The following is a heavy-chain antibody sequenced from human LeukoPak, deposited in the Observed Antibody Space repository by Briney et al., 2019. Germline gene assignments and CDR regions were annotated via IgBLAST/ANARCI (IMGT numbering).Heavy chain of an antibody. CDR1: GDSISSYY. Sequence: SETLSLTCIVSGDSISSYYWSRLRQPPGKGLEWIGYIYYSGRTNYNTSHKSRVTISVDASKNHFSLKLSSVTAADTAVYYCARDRSLGIIDYWGQGTLVTVSS. D-gene: IGHD3-16*01. CDR3: ARDRSLGIIDY. CDR2: IYYSGRT. V-gene: IGHV4-59*01. J-gene: IGHJ4*02.